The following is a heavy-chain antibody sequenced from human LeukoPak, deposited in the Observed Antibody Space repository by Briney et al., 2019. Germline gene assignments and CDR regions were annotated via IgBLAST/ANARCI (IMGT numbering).Heavy chain of an antibody. D-gene: IGHD6-6*01. Sequence: PSETLSLTCTVSGGSISSSSYYWGWIRQPPGKGLEWIGSIYYSGSTYYNPSLKSRVTISVDTSKNQFSLKLSSVTAADTAVYYCASLEYSSPTIDYWGQGTLVTVSS. CDR3: ASLEYSSPTIDY. CDR1: GGSISSSSYY. V-gene: IGHV4-39*01. CDR2: IYYSGST. J-gene: IGHJ4*02.